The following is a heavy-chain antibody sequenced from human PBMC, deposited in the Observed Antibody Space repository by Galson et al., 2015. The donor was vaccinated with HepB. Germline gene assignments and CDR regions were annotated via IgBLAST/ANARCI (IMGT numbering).Heavy chain of an antibody. CDR3: ARDDWSVVVAAKNWFDP. J-gene: IGHJ5*02. D-gene: IGHD2-15*01. Sequence: SVKVSCKASGYTFTSYAMNWVRQAPGQGLEWMGWINTNTGNPTYAQGFTGRFVFSLDTSVSTAYLQISSLKAEDTAVYYCARDDWSVVVAAKNWFDPWGQGTLVTVSS. V-gene: IGHV7-4-1*02. CDR1: GYTFTSYA. CDR2: INTNTGNP.